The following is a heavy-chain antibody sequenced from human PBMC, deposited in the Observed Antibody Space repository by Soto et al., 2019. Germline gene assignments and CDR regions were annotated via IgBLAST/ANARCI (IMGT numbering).Heavy chain of an antibody. CDR3: ARGGVAVTGSLRY. J-gene: IGHJ4*02. D-gene: IGHD6-19*01. CDR1: GGSVSSGSYC. Sequence: SETLSLTCTVSGGSVSSGSYCWSWIRQPPGEGLEWIGYIYYSGSTNYNPSLKSRVTISVDTSTNQFSLKLSSVTAADTAVYYCARGGVAVTGSLRYWGQGTLVTVSS. V-gene: IGHV4-61*01. CDR2: IYYSGST.